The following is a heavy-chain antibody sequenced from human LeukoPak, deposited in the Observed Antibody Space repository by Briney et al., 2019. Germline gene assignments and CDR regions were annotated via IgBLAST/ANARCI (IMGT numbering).Heavy chain of an antibody. V-gene: IGHV1-2*02. D-gene: IGHD2-21*01. Sequence: GASVKVSCKASGYTFTGYYMHWVRQAPGQGLEWMGWINPNSGGTNYAQKVQGRVTMTRDTSISTAYMELSRLRSDDTAVYYCARAQNCGGDCYLPYYYYYYMDVWGKGTTVTVSS. CDR2: INPNSGGT. CDR3: ARAQNCGGDCYLPYYYYYYMDV. J-gene: IGHJ6*03. CDR1: GYTFTGYY.